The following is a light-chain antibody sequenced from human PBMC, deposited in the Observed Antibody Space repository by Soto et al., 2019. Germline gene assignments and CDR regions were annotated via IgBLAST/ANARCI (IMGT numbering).Light chain of an antibody. CDR2: EVS. CDR3: SSYTSSRTWV. CDR1: SSDVGGYNY. Sequence: QSVLTQPASVSGSPGQSITISCTGSSSDVGGYNYVSWYQQHPGKAPKLMIHEVSNRPSGVSNRFSGSKSGNTASLDISGVQAEDEADYYCSSYTSSRTWVFGGGTKLTVL. J-gene: IGLJ3*02. V-gene: IGLV2-14*01.